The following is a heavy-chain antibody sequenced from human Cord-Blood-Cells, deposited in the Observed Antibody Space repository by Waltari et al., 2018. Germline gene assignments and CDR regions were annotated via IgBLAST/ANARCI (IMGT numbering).Heavy chain of an antibody. D-gene: IGHD3-10*01. CDR2: FDPEDGET. J-gene: IGHJ3*02. V-gene: IGHV1-24*01. Sequence: QVQLVQSGAEVKKPGASVKVSCKVSGYTLTEFSLPWVRQAPGKGLEWMGGFDPEDGETIYAQKFQGRVTMTEDTSTDTAYMELSSLRSEDTAVYYCATVWGIREPGCFDIWGQGTMVTVSS. CDR3: ATVWGIREPGCFDI. CDR1: GYTLTEFS.